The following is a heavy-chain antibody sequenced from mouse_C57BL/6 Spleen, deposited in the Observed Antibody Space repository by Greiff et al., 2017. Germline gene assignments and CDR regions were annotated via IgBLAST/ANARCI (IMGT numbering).Heavy chain of an antibody. CDR1: GYTFTSYW. CDR3: AKISVDYAMDY. CDR2: IDPSDSYT. Sequence: QVQLKQPGAELVRPGTSVKLSCKASGYTFTSYWMHWVKQRPGQGLEWIGVIDPSDSYTNYNQKFKGKATLTVDTSSSTAYMQLSSLTSEDSAVYYCAKISVDYAMDYWGQGTSVTVSS. V-gene: IGHV1-59*01. J-gene: IGHJ4*01.